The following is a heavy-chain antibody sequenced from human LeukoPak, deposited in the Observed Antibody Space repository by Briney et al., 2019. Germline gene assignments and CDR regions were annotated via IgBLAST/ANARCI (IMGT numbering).Heavy chain of an antibody. Sequence: PGRSLRLSCAASGFTFSSYGMHWVRQAPGKGLEWVAVISYDGSNKYYADSVKGRFTISRDNSKNTLYLQMNSLRAEDTAVYYCAKNLRVPYCSGGSCLDAFDIWGQGTMVTVSS. CDR2: ISYDGSNK. D-gene: IGHD2-15*01. CDR1: GFTFSSYG. V-gene: IGHV3-30*18. CDR3: AKNLRVPYCSGGSCLDAFDI. J-gene: IGHJ3*02.